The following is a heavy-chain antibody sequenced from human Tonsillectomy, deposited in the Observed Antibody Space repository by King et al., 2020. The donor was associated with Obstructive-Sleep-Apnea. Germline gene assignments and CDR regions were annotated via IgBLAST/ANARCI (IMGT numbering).Heavy chain of an antibody. D-gene: IGHD3-3*01. V-gene: IGHV1-69*12. CDR1: GGTFGSYT. CDR2: IIPRFAST. J-gene: IGHJ3*02. Sequence: QLVQSGAEVKKPGSSVRVSCRASGGTFGSYTIGWVRQAPGQGLEWMGGIIPRFASTDYKQRFQGRVKFTADESTNTAYMELSSLRSEDTAVYYCAREDQEAIFGAAQGGNAFDIWGQGTMVTVSS. CDR3: AREDQEAIFGAAQGGNAFDI.